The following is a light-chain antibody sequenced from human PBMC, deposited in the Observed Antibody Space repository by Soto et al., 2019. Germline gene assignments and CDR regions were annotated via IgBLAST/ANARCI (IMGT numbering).Light chain of an antibody. CDR3: QQYDIAPWT. J-gene: IGKJ1*01. CDR1: QTVNFNY. CDR2: ATS. Sequence: DIVLTQFPGTLSLSPGERATLSCRASQTVNFNYVAWFQHKPGQAPRLLVPATSSRATGIPDRFSGSGFGTDFSLPISGLEAEDSAVYYCQQYDIAPWTFGQGTKVEIK. V-gene: IGKV3-20*01.